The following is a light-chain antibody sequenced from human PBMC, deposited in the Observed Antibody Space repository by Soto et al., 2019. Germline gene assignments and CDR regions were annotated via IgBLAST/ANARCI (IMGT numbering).Light chain of an antibody. V-gene: IGKV1-39*01. Sequence: DIQMTQSPSSLSASVGDRVTIICRASQTISTYISWYQQNPRKAPKLLIYGASSLQSGVPSRFSGSGSGTDFSLTISSLQPEDFATYYCQQSFSAVTFGGGTKVEIK. CDR1: QTISTY. J-gene: IGKJ4*01. CDR3: QQSFSAVT. CDR2: GAS.